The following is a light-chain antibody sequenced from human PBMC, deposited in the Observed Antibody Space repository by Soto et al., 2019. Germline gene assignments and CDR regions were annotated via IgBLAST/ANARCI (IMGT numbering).Light chain of an antibody. V-gene: IGKV3-20*01. Sequence: EIVLTQSPGTLSLSPGDRATLSCRASQRLSTNYLAWYQQRPGQAPSLLIYGASTRATGIPDRFSGSGSGTDFPLTISRLEPEDFAVYYCQHYDASLFAFGGGTKVEIK. CDR3: QHYDASLFA. J-gene: IGKJ4*01. CDR1: QRLSTNY. CDR2: GAS.